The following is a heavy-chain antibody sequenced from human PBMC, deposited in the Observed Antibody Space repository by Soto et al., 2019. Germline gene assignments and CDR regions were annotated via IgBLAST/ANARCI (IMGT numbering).Heavy chain of an antibody. J-gene: IGHJ6*02. Sequence: SVKGSCKASVCTFSRYVISWVRQAHGQGLEWMGRIIPFIGTANYAQKFQGRVTITADESTSTAYMELTSLRSEDTAVYYCARVVMTTVPASYYYGMDVWGQGTTVTVSS. D-gene: IGHD4-4*01. CDR3: ARVVMTTVPASYYYGMDV. CDR1: VCTFSRYV. CDR2: IIPFIGTA. V-gene: IGHV1-69*11.